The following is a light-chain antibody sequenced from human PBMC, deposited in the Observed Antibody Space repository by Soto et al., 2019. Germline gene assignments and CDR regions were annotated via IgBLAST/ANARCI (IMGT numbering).Light chain of an antibody. CDR3: RQYNNWPPWT. CDR1: ESVTTN. Sequence: MTQSPATLSVSPGERATPSCRANESVTTNMAWYQQKPGQAPRLLIYGASTRATGIPARFSGSGSATDFTLTISSLLHEEFAVYYCRQYNNWPPWTFGEGTKVDI. J-gene: IGKJ1*01. V-gene: IGKV3-15*01. CDR2: GAS.